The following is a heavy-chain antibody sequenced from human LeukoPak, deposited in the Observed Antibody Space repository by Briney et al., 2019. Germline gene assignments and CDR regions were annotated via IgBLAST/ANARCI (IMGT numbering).Heavy chain of an antibody. Sequence: GSLRLSCAASGFTFRSYAMYWVRQAPGKGLEWVSTISGSGGGTYYADSVKGRFTISRDNSKNTLFLQMDTLRAEDTAIYYCAKDPYWGQGTLVTVSS. CDR3: AKDPY. V-gene: IGHV3-23*01. J-gene: IGHJ4*02. CDR2: ISGSGGGT. CDR1: GFTFRSYA.